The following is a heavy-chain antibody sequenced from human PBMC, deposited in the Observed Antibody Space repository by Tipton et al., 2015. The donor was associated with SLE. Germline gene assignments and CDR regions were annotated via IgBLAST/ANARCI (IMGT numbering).Heavy chain of an antibody. J-gene: IGHJ4*02. V-gene: IGHV4-30-4*01. CDR3: ARDPARLSGIDY. D-gene: IGHD3-10*01. Sequence: LRLSCTVSGGSIGSGDYYWSWIRQPPGKGLEWIGYIYYSGSTYYNPSLKSRVTISVDTSKNQFSLKLSSVTAADTAVYYCARDPARLSGIDYWGQGTLVTVSS. CDR2: IYYSGST. CDR1: GGSIGSGDYY.